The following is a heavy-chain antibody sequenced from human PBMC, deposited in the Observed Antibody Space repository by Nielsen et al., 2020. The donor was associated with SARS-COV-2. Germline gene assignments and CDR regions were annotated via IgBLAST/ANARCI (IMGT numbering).Heavy chain of an antibody. CDR3: KHYYERDV. V-gene: IGHV3-73*01. CDR2: VRSKTNNYET. J-gene: IGHJ6*02. CDR1: GFTFGDSI. Sequence: GGSLRLSCAASGFTFGDSIIHWVRQAPGKGLEWVGRVRSKTNNYETAYAASVKGRFTISRDESKNMAYLQMTSLKTEDTAAYHCKHYYERDVWGQGTTVTVSS.